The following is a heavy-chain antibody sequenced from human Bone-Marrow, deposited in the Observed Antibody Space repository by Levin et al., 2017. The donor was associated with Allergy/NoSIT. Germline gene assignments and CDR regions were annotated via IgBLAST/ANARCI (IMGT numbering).Heavy chain of an antibody. J-gene: IGHJ4*02. CDR2: IYYSGST. CDR3: AREDGSTFDS. D-gene: IGHD5-24*01. Sequence: PSQTLSLTCPVSGGSISSGGYHWSWIRQHAGKGLEWIGYIYYSGSTYYNPSLKSRAMISLDTSKNQFSLKVTSATAADAAVYYCAREDGSTFDSWGQGTLVTVSS. CDR1: GGSISSGGYH. V-gene: IGHV4-31*03.